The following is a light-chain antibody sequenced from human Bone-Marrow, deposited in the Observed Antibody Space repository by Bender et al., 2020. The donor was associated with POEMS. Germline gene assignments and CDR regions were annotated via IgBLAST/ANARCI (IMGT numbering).Light chain of an antibody. J-gene: IGLJ2*01. CDR3: QVWNSDTVV. Sequence: VVTQPPSVSVAPGQTAKITCGGNNIEAKSVHWYQQKPGQAPVLVVHDAKYRPAGIPDRLSGSNSWNTATLTISRVEVGDEADDYCQVWNSDTVVFGGGTKLTVL. V-gene: IGLV3-21*02. CDR2: DAK. CDR1: NIEAKS.